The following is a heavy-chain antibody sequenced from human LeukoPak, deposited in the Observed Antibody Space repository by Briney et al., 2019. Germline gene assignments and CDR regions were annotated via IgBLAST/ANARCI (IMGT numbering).Heavy chain of an antibody. J-gene: IGHJ3*02. CDR2: IDWDDDK. V-gene: IGHV2-70*11. CDR3: ARMAAAGNDAFDI. CDR1: GLSLSTIEMC. Sequence: SGPALLKPTQTLTLTCSFSGLSLSTIEMCVSWIRQPPGKALEWLARIDWDDDKYYSPSLKTRLTISKDTSKNQVVLIMTNMDPVDTATYYCARMAAAGNDAFDIWGQGTLVTVSS. D-gene: IGHD6-13*01.